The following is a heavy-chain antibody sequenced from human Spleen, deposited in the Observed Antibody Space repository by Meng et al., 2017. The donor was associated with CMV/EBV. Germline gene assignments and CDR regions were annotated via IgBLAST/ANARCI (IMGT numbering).Heavy chain of an antibody. J-gene: IGHJ4*02. CDR1: GFTFSNYA. V-gene: IGHV3-23*01. CDR2: IGGRGGGGI. CDR3: AKDSTLYGGHAFDY. D-gene: IGHD3-10*02. Sequence: SGFTFSNYAMAWVRQAPGKGLEWVSAIGGRGGGGIFYADSVKGRFTVSRDNSKDTLSLQMNSLRAEDTAVYFCAKDSTLYGGHAFDYWGQGNLVTVSS.